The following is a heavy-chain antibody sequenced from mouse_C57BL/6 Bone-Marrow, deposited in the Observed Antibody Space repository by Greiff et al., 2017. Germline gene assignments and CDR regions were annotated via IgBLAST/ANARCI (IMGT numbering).Heavy chain of an antibody. Sequence: QVQLQQPGAELVKPGASVKLSCKASGYTFTSYWMHWVKQRPGQGLEWIGMIHPNSGSTNYNEKFKSKATLTVDKSSSTAYMQLSSLTSADSAVYDCAGYYGSPWYFDGWGTGTTVTVSS. CDR2: IHPNSGST. D-gene: IGHD1-1*01. CDR1: GYTFTSYW. CDR3: AGYYGSPWYFDG. V-gene: IGHV1-64*01. J-gene: IGHJ1*03.